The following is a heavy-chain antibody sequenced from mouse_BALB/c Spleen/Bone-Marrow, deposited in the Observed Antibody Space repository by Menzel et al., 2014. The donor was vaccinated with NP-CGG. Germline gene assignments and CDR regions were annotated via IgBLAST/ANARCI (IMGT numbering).Heavy chain of an antibody. D-gene: IGHD2-1*01. CDR2: IDPHYGGT. Sequence: VQLQQSGPELEKPGASVKISCKASGHSFTGYNMNWVKQSNGKSLEWIGNIDPHYGGTSYNQKFKDKATLTVDKSSNTAYMQLKSLTSEDSAIYYCASYGNSFGYWGQGTLVTVSA. CDR1: GHSFTGYN. V-gene: IGHV1-39*01. J-gene: IGHJ3*01. CDR3: ASYGNSFGY.